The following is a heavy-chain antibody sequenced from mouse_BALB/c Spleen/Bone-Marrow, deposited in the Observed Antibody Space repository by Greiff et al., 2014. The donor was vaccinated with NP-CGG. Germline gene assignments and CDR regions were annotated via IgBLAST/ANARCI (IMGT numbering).Heavy chain of an antibody. CDR2: IDPANGNT. D-gene: IGHD4-1*01. J-gene: IGHJ4*01. CDR1: GFNITYTY. V-gene: IGHV14-3*02. CDR3: ARWEYYAMDY. Sequence: EVQLQESGAELVKPGASVKLSCTASGFNITYTYMHWVKQRPEQGLEWIGRIDPANGNTKYDPKFQGKATITADTSSNTAYLQLSSRTSEDAAVYYCARWEYYAMDYWGQGTSVTVSS.